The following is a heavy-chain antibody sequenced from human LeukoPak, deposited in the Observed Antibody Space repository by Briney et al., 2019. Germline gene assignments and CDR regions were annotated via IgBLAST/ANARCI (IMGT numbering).Heavy chain of an antibody. Sequence: ASVKVSCKASGYTFTSYDINWVRQATGQGLEWMGWMNPNSGNTGYAQKFQGRVTITRNTSISTAHMELSSLRSEDTAVYYCARVDYGDDQYFHHWGQGTLVTVSS. V-gene: IGHV1-8*03. CDR2: MNPNSGNT. D-gene: IGHD4/OR15-4a*01. J-gene: IGHJ1*01. CDR1: GYTFTSYD. CDR3: ARVDYGDDQYFHH.